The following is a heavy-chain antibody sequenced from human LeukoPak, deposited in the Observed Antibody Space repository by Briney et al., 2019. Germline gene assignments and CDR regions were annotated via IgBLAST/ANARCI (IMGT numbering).Heavy chain of an antibody. Sequence: PGRSLRLSCAASGFSFSSYAMHWVRQAPGKGLEWVAVISCDGSNKNYADSEKGRFTISRDNSKNTLYLQMNSLRAEDTGVYYCARGPPLFDPWGQGTLVAVSS. V-gene: IGHV3-30-3*01. CDR3: ARGPPLFDP. J-gene: IGHJ5*02. CDR2: ISCDGSNK. CDR1: GFSFSSYA.